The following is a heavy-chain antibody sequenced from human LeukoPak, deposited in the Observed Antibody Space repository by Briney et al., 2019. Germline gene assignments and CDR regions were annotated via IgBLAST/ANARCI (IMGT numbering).Heavy chain of an antibody. CDR1: GFTFSSYS. CDR3: ARGGSYVTTNPFDY. D-gene: IGHD4-17*01. V-gene: IGHV3-21*01. CDR2: ISSGSSYI. Sequence: PGGSLRLSCAASGFTFSSYSMNWVRQAPGKGLEWVSSISSGSSYIYYADSVKGRFTISRDNAKNSLYLQMNSLRAEDTAVYYCARGGSYVTTNPFDYWGQGTLVTVSS. J-gene: IGHJ4*02.